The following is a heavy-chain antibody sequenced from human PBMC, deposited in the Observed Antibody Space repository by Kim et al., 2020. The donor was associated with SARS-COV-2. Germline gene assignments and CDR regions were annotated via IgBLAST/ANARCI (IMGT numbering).Heavy chain of an antibody. D-gene: IGHD3-22*01. J-gene: IGHJ4*02. CDR2: INPNSGGT. Sequence: ASVKVSCKASGYTFTGYYMHWVRQAPGQGLEWMGWINPNSGGTNYAQKFQGRVTMTRDTSISTAYMELSRLRSDDTAVYYCARGSYYDSSGHYYWGQGTLVTVSS. CDR3: ARGSYYDSSGHYY. CDR1: GYTFTGYY. V-gene: IGHV1-2*02.